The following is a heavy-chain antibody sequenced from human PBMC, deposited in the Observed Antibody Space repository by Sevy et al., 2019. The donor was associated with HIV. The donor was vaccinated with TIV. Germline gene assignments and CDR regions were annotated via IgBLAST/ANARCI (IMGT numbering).Heavy chain of an antibody. CDR2: INPHSGGT. D-gene: IGHD1-1*01. J-gene: IGHJ4*02. CDR1: GYTFSAHY. Sequence: ASVKVSCKTSGYTFSAHYIHWVRQAPGHGLEWMGRINPHSGGTNYAQNFQGRVIMTRDTSISTAYMELTRLRSDDTAIYYCARDVEAHDYWGQGTLVTVSS. CDR3: ARDVEAHDY. V-gene: IGHV1-2*02.